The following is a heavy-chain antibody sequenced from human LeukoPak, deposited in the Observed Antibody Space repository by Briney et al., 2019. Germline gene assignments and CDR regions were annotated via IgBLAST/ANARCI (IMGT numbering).Heavy chain of an antibody. CDR1: GYSISSGYY. V-gene: IGHV3-11*04. J-gene: IGHJ4*02. CDR3: ANCYYGSGSCFDY. Sequence: PSETLSLTCTVSGYSISSGYYWVWIRQPPGKGLEWVSYISSSSSTIYYADSVKGRFTIARDNADNSVYLQMDSLRAEDTAVYYCANCYYGSGSCFDYWGQGTLVTVSS. D-gene: IGHD3-10*01. CDR2: ISSSSSTI.